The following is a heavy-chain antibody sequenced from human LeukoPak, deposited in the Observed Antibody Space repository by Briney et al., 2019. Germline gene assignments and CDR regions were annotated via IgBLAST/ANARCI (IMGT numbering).Heavy chain of an antibody. CDR1: GFTFGDYA. D-gene: IGHD3-10*01. CDR2: IRSKAYGGTT. V-gene: IGHV3-49*04. J-gene: IGHJ4*02. CDR3: TRMGIVLLWFGECDY. Sequence: GRSLRLSCTASGFTFGDYAMSWVRQAPGKGLEWVGFIRSKAYGGTTEYAASVKGRFTISRDDSKSIAYLQMNSLKTEDTAVYYCTRMGIVLLWFGECDYGGQGTLVTVSS.